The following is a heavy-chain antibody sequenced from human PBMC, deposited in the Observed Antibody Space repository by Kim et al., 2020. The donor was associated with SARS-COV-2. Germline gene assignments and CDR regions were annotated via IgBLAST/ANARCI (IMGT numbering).Heavy chain of an antibody. CDR1: GFTFSSYG. J-gene: IGHJ6*02. D-gene: IGHD5-12*01. CDR2: IWYDGSNK. V-gene: IGHV3-33*01. CDR3: ARSDSGYDHYYGMDV. Sequence: GGSLRLSCAASGFTFSSYGMHWVRQAPGKGLEWVAVIWYDGSNKYYADSVKGRFTISRDNSKNTLYLQMNSLRAEDTAVYYCARSDSGYDHYYGMDVWGQGTTVTVSS.